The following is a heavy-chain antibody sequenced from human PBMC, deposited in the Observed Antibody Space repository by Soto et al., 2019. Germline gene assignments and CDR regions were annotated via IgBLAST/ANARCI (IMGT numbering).Heavy chain of an antibody. CDR2: INPSGGST. CDR1: GYTFTSYY. D-gene: IGHD3-10*01. V-gene: IGHV1-46*01. Sequence: ASVKVSCKASGYTFTSYYMHWVRQAPGQGLEWMGIINPSGGSTSYAQKFQGRVTMTRDTSTSTVYMELSSLRSVDTATYYCARVVRGATKNPPQTDYGMDVWGQGTTVTVSS. CDR3: ARVVRGATKNPPQTDYGMDV. J-gene: IGHJ6*02.